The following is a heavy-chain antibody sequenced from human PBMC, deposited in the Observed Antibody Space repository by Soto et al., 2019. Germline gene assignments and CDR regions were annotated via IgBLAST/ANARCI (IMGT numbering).Heavy chain of an antibody. D-gene: IGHD2-15*01. J-gene: IGHJ4*02. CDR1: GYTFTSYG. Sequence: ASVKVSCKASGYTFTSYGISWVRQAPGQGLEWMGWISAYNGNTNYAQKLQGRATMTTDTSTSTAYMELRSLRSDDTAVYYCARDEWEYCSGGSCYSPFDYWGQGTLVTVSS. CDR2: ISAYNGNT. V-gene: IGHV1-18*01. CDR3: ARDEWEYCSGGSCYSPFDY.